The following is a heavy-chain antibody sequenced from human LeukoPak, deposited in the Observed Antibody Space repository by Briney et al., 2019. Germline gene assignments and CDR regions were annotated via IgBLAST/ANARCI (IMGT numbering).Heavy chain of an antibody. D-gene: IGHD6-13*01. CDR2: IRYDGNNK. V-gene: IGHV3-30*02. CDR3: ARVPSRRFGRSRWYWYFDY. J-gene: IGHJ4*02. CDR1: GFPFSDYV. Sequence: GGSLRLSCAASGFPFSDYVMHWVRQAPGKGLEWVAVIRYDGNNKYYADSVKGRFTISRDNSKNMLYLQMNSLGTEDTAVYYCARVPSRRFGRSRWYWYFDYWGQGTLVTVSS.